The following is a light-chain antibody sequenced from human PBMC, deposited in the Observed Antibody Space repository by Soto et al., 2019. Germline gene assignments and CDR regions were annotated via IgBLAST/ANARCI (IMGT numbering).Light chain of an antibody. Sequence: QSVLTQPPSASGPPGQRVTIPCSGSSSNIGSNYVYWYQQLPGTAPKLLIYSNNQRPSGVPDRFSGSKSGTSASLAISGLRSEDEADYYCAAWDDSLSGYVFGTGTKVTVL. CDR2: SNN. CDR1: SSNIGSNY. V-gene: IGLV1-47*02. CDR3: AAWDDSLSGYV. J-gene: IGLJ1*01.